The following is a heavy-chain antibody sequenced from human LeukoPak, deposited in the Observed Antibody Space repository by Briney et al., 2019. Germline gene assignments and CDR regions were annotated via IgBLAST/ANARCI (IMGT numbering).Heavy chain of an antibody. D-gene: IGHD1-26*01. Sequence: GGSLRLSCAASGFIFNSYAMDWVRQAPGRGLEWVSSISESGENTDYADSVKGRFTISRDNSQNTLYLQMNSLRADDTAVYYCAKQWVDCWGQGTLVTVSS. CDR3: AKQWVDC. CDR1: GFIFNSYA. CDR2: ISESGENT. J-gene: IGHJ4*02. V-gene: IGHV3-23*01.